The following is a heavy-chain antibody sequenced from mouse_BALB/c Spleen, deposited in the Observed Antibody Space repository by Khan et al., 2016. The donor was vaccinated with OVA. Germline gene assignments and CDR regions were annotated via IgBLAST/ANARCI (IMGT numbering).Heavy chain of an antibody. V-gene: IGHV5-6*01. CDR3: ASHLTGSFAY. CDR1: GFTFSAYG. CDR2: INSDGGYT. Sequence: EVELVESGGDLVKPGGSLRLSCAASGFTFSAYGMAWVRQAPDKRLEWVASINSDGGYTYYPDTVKGRFTISRNNAENTLSLQMSSLKSEDTAIYYCASHLTGSFAYWDQGTLVTVSA. D-gene: IGHD4-1*01. J-gene: IGHJ3*01.